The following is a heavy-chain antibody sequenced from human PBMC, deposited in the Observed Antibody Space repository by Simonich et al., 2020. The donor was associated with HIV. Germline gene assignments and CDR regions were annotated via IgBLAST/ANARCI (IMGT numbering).Heavy chain of an antibody. Sequence: QVQLVESGGGVVQPGRSLRLSCAASGFTFSSYGMHWVRQAPAKVLKWLAVIWYDGSNKYYADSVKGRFTISRHNYKNTLYLQMNCLRAEDTAVYYCARGGRHAYYFDYWGQGTLVTVSS. CDR1: GFTFSSYG. CDR3: ARGGRHAYYFDY. J-gene: IGHJ4*02. V-gene: IGHV3-33*01. D-gene: IGHD3-10*01. CDR2: IWYDGSNK.